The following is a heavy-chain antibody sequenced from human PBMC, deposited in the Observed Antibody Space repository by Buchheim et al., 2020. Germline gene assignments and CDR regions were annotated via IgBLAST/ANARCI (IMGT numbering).Heavy chain of an antibody. CDR3: ARSTEDCTNGVCYTGEVDY. J-gene: IGHJ4*02. Sequence: QVQLVQSAAEVKKPGASVKVSCKASGYSFTSYGISWVRQAPGQGPEWMGWISPYNGNTNYAQNLQGRVTMTTDTSTSTAYMELRSLRSDDTAVYYCARSTEDCTNGVCYTGEVDYWGQGTL. V-gene: IGHV1-18*01. CDR1: GYSFTSYG. CDR2: ISPYNGNT. D-gene: IGHD2-8*01.